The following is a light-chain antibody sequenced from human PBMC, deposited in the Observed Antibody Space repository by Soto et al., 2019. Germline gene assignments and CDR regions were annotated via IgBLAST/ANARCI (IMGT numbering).Light chain of an antibody. CDR1: TSNIANNY. Sequence: QSALTQPPSVSAAPGQKVSISCSGGTSNIANNYVSWYQHLPRTAPKLLIYDNDKRPSGIPARFSASKSGTSATLGISGLLTGDEAVYFCASWDGSLTTVVFGGGTKLTVL. CDR2: DND. J-gene: IGLJ3*02. V-gene: IGLV1-51*01. CDR3: ASWDGSLTTVV.